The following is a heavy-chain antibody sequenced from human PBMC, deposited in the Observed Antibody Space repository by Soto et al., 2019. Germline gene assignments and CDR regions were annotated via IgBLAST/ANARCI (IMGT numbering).Heavy chain of an antibody. D-gene: IGHD3-22*01. J-gene: IGHJ4*02. CDR1: GYTFTSNA. CDR2: INTGNGNT. V-gene: IGHV1-3*04. Sequence: QVQLVQSGAEVKKPGASVTVSCKASGYTFTSNAMHWVRQAPGQRLEWMGWINTGNGNTKYSQKFQGRVTITRDTSATTAYMELSRLRPDDTAVYYCAREGYDTSTYPFGYWGQATLVTGSS. CDR3: AREGYDTSTYPFGY.